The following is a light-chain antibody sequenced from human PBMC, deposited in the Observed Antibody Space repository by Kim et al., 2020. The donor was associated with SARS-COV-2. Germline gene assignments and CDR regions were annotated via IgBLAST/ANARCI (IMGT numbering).Light chain of an antibody. CDR1: QSILYNSNNKNY. V-gene: IGKV4-1*01. J-gene: IGKJ2*01. CDR2: WAS. CDR3: QQHFSPPYT. Sequence: DIVMTQSPDSLAVSLGERATIRCKPSQSILYNSNNKNYLAWYQQKAGQPPKLLIYWASTREFGVPDRFGGSGSGADFTLTISRLQAEDVAIYYCQQHFSPPYTFGQGTKLEI.